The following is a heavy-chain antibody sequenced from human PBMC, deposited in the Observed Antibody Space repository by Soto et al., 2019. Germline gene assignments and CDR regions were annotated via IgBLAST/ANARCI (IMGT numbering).Heavy chain of an antibody. D-gene: IGHD1-26*01. CDR2: ISAYNGNT. J-gene: IGHJ4*02. V-gene: IGHV1-18*01. CDR1: GYTFTSYG. CDR3: ARSPRMGNPNDY. Sequence: ASVKVSCKASGYTFTSYGISWVRQAPGQGLEWMGWISAYNGNTNYAQKLQGRVTMTTDTSTSTAYMGLRSLRSDDTAVYYCARSPRMGNPNDYWGQGTLVTVSS.